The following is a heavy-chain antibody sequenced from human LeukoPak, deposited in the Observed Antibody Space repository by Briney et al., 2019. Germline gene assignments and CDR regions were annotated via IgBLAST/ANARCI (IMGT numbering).Heavy chain of an antibody. CDR3: ARTPMFYFYGMDV. J-gene: IGHJ6*02. Sequence: AGSLRLSCAASGFTVSSNYMSWVRQAPGKGLEWVSFIYSGGNTYYADSVKGRFTISRDNSKNTVYLQMNSRRAEDTAVYYCARTPMFYFYGMDVWGQGTTVTVSS. V-gene: IGHV3-66*01. CDR1: GFTVSSNY. CDR2: IYSGGNT. D-gene: IGHD2-15*01.